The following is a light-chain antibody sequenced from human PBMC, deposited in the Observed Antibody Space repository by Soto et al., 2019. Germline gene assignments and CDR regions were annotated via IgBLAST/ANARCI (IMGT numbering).Light chain of an antibody. V-gene: IGKV1-39*01. CDR2: AAS. Sequence: DIQMTPSQPSLSAGVGDRVTITCRASQSVSMYLHWYQHKPGKAPKLLIYAASILQSGVPSRFSGSGAGTDFSLTISSLQPEDFATYVCQQSYSKYSVGQGTTLDI. CDR1: QSVSMY. CDR3: QQSYSKYS. J-gene: IGKJ2*01.